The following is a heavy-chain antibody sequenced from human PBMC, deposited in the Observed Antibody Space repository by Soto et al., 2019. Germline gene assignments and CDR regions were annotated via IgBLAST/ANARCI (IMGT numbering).Heavy chain of an antibody. CDR1: GGTFSSYA. D-gene: IGHD2-15*01. V-gene: IGHV1-69*13. CDR3: AISSYCSGGSCYNYFDY. J-gene: IGHJ4*02. Sequence: SVKVSCKASGGTFSSYAISWVRQAPGQGLEWMGGIIPIFGTANYAQKFQGRVTITADESTSTAYMELSSLRSEDTAVYYCAISSYCSGGSCYNYFDYWGQGTLVTVSS. CDR2: IIPIFGTA.